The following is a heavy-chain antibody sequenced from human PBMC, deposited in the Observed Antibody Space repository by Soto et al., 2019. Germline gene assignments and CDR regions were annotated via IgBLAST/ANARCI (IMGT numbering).Heavy chain of an antibody. D-gene: IGHD3-10*01. CDR1: GGSISSGVYY. CDR2: IYYSGST. J-gene: IGHJ4*02. CDR3: ACGFGEFFDY. Sequence: PSETLSLTCPFSGGSISSGVYYWSWIRQHPGKGLEWIGYIYYSGSTYYNPSLKSRVTISVDTSKNQFSLKLSSVTAADTAVYYGACGFGEFFDYWGQGTLVTVSS. V-gene: IGHV4-31*03.